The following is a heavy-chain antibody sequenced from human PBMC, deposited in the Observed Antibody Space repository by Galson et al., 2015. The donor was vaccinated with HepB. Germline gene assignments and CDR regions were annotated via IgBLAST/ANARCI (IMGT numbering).Heavy chain of an antibody. CDR2: INSDGSST. CDR1: GFTFSSYW. CDR3: AREGASIVGATWGPYYYYYGMDV. V-gene: IGHV3-74*01. D-gene: IGHD1-26*01. J-gene: IGHJ6*02. Sequence: SLRLSCAASGFTFSSYWMHWVRQAPGKGLVWVSRINSDGSSTSYADSAKGRFTISRDNSKNTLYLQMNSLRAEDTAVYYCAREGASIVGATWGPYYYYYGMDVWGQGTTVTVSS.